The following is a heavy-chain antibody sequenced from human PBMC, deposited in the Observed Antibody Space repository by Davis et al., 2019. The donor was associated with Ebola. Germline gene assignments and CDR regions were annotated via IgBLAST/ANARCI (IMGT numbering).Heavy chain of an antibody. J-gene: IGHJ5*02. CDR1: GGSTSRSD. CDR3: SKDGGNQVTTHNWFDT. D-gene: IGHD1-14*01. V-gene: IGHV3-30*04. Sequence: LSLTCTVSGGSTSRSDYYWAWLRQGPGKGLERVALISHDGRQEYYADSVKGRFTISRDNSKDTLYLQMNSLRAEDTSVYYCSKDGGNQVTTHNWFDTWGRGTLVTVSS. CDR2: ISHDGRQE.